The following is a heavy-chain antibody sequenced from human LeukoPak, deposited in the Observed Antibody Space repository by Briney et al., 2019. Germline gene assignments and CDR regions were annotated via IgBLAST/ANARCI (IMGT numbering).Heavy chain of an antibody. CDR3: AKGGQQLGPNAFDI. CDR1: GFTFSSYG. Sequence: RGGSLRLSCAASGFTFSSYGMHWVRQAPGKGLEWVAVISYDGSNKYYADSVKGRFTISRDNSKNTLYLQMNSLRAEDTAVYYCAKGGQQLGPNAFDIWGQGTMVTVSS. D-gene: IGHD6-13*01. CDR2: ISYDGSNK. J-gene: IGHJ3*02. V-gene: IGHV3-30*18.